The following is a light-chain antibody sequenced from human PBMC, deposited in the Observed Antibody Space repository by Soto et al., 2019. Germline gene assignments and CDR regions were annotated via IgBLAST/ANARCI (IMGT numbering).Light chain of an antibody. CDR3: QQYNNWPWT. J-gene: IGKJ1*01. V-gene: IGKV3-15*01. CDR1: QSVSSSY. CDR2: GAS. Sequence: EIVLTQSPGTLSLSPWEIATLSCRASQSVSSSYLAWYQQKPGQAPRLLIYGASTRATGIPARFSGSGSGTEFTLTISSLQSEDFAVYYCQQYNNWPWTFGHGTKVDIK.